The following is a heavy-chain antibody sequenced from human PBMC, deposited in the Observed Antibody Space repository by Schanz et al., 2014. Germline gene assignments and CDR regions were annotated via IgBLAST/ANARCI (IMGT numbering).Heavy chain of an antibody. D-gene: IGHD3-9*01. V-gene: IGHV1-18*01. J-gene: IGHJ4*02. CDR1: GYTFTSYG. Sequence: QVQLVQSGAEVKKPGASVKVSCKASGYTFTSYGISWVRQAPGQGLEWMGWISAYNGNTKYPQKLQGRVTMTTDTTTSAADMKLRSLRSDDTAVYYCARDAADFYGILTEDDYWGQGTLVTVSS. CDR3: ARDAADFYGILTEDDY. CDR2: ISAYNGNT.